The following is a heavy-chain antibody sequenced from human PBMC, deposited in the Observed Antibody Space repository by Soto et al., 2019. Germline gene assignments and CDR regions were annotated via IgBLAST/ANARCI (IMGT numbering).Heavy chain of an antibody. Sequence: QVQLVESGGGVVQPGRSRRLSCVASGFIFNNYGIHWVRQAPGQGLEWVALITYDGNNKYYAGSVKGRFTISRDNSRNTLYLQMNSLRAEDTAVYYCARGPRECMVTFGGLTDTPLDQWGQGTLVTVSS. CDR1: GFIFNNYG. D-gene: IGHD3-16*01. J-gene: IGHJ4*02. CDR2: ITYDGNNK. CDR3: ARGPRECMVTFGGLTDTPLDQ. V-gene: IGHV3-33*05.